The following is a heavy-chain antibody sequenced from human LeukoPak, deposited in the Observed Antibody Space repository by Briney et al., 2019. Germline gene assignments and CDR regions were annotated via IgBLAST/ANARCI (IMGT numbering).Heavy chain of an antibody. J-gene: IGHJ5*02. Sequence: ASVKVSCKASGYTFTSYGISWVRQAPGQGLERMGWISAYNGNTNFAQKLQGRVTMTTDTSTSTAYMELRSLRSDDTAVYYCARVLYYDFWSGYYLPNRFDPWGQGTLVTVSS. CDR3: ARVLYYDFWSGYYLPNRFDP. D-gene: IGHD3-3*01. CDR2: ISAYNGNT. CDR1: GYTFTSYG. V-gene: IGHV1-18*01.